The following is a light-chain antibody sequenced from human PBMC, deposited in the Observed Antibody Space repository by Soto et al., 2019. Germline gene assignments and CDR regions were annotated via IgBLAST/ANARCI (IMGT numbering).Light chain of an antibody. CDR1: ASNIGNDY. Sequence: QSVLTQPPSVSAAPGHKVTISCSGTASNIGNDYVSWYQKPPGEAPQLLIYDNNKRPSGIPDRFSGSRSGTSATLGITGLQTGDEADYYCGAWDTSLNVYVFGTGTQLTVL. V-gene: IGLV1-51*01. J-gene: IGLJ1*01. CDR2: DNN. CDR3: GAWDTSLNVYV.